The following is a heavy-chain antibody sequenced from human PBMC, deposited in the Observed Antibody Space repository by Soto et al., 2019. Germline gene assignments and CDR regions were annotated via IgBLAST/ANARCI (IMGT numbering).Heavy chain of an antibody. J-gene: IGHJ4*02. CDR2: IYYSGST. CDR3: AREVFWSGPLFDY. Sequence: SETLSLTCTVSGGSISSGDYYWSWIRQPPGKGLEWIGYIYYSGSTYYNPSLKSRVTISVDTSKNQFSPKLSSVTAADTAVYYCAREVFWSGPLFDYWGQGTLVTVSS. V-gene: IGHV4-30-4*01. D-gene: IGHD3-3*01. CDR1: GGSISSGDYY.